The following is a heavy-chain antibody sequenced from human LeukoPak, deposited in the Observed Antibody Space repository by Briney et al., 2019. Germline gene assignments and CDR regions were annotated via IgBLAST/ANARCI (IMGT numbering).Heavy chain of an antibody. CDR2: ISYDGSNK. Sequence: GGSLRLSCAASGFIFSSYAMHWVRQAPGKGLEWVAVISYDGSNKYYADSVKGRFTISRDNSRNTLYLQMNSLRAEDTAVYYCAKDQTTMVRAHFDPWGQGTLVTVSS. J-gene: IGHJ5*02. V-gene: IGHV3-30*04. CDR1: GFIFSSYA. CDR3: AKDQTTMVRAHFDP. D-gene: IGHD3-10*01.